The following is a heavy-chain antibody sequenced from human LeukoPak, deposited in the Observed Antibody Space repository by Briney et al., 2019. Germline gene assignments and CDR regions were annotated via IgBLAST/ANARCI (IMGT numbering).Heavy chain of an antibody. CDR3: AKGARSSSGYTTD. V-gene: IGHV3-9*01. CDR1: GFTFDDYA. D-gene: IGHD3-22*01. CDR2: INWNSVSA. Sequence: PGGSLRLSCAASGFTFDDYAMHWVRQAPGKGLEWVAGINWNSVSAVYADSLKGRLTISRDNAKNSLFLQMNSLKTEDTAFYYCAKGARSSSGYTTDWGQGILVTVSS. J-gene: IGHJ4*02.